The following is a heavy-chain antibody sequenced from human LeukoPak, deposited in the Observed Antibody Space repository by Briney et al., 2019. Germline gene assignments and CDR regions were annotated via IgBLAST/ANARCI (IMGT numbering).Heavy chain of an antibody. V-gene: IGHV3-30-3*01. Sequence: GGSLRLSCAASGFTFSSYAMHWVRQAPGKGLEWVAVISYDGSNKYYADSVKGRFTISRDNSKNTLYLQMNSLRAEDTAVYYCARLSEDGYEDYWGQGTLVTVSS. CDR2: ISYDGSNK. D-gene: IGHD5-24*01. CDR1: GFTFSSYA. CDR3: ARLSEDGYEDY. J-gene: IGHJ4*02.